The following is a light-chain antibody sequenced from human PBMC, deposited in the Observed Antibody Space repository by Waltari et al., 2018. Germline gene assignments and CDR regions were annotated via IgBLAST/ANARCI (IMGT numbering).Light chain of an antibody. CDR3: QQRRDCPIT. CDR2: DVF. V-gene: IGKV3-11*01. CDR1: HSVDTS. Sequence: EIVLTQSPATLSLSPGDRATLSCRASHSVDTSLAWYQQKLGQAPRILIYDVFYRSTGIPARFSGRVSVTDFTLTISSLEPEYFALYFCQQRRDCPITFGQGTRLEIK. J-gene: IGKJ5*01.